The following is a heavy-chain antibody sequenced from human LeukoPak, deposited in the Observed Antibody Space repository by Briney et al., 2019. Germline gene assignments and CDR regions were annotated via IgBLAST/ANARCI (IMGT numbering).Heavy chain of an antibody. V-gene: IGHV3-33*01. CDR3: ARSNNAFDY. CDR1: GSTFSTYG. CDR2: IWHDGSEK. D-gene: IGHD1/OR15-1a*01. Sequence: GRSLRLSCAASGSTFSTYGMNWVRQAPGKGLEWVAVIWHDGSEKYYADSVKDRFTISRDNSKNTLYLQMNSLRAEDTAVYFCARSNNAFDYWGQGSLVTVSS. J-gene: IGHJ4*02.